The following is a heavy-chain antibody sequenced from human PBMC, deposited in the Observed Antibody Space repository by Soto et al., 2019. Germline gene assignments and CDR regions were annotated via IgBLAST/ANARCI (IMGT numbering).Heavy chain of an antibody. D-gene: IGHD6-13*01. CDR2: ISGSGGST. CDR1: GFTFSSYA. Sequence: EVQLLESGGGLVQPGGSLRLSCAASGFTFSSYAMSWVRQAPGKGLEWVSAISGSGGSTYYADSVKGRFTISRDNSKNTLNLEMTTLRAEETAVYYCAYSSTPFDYWGQRTLVTVSS. V-gene: IGHV3-23*01. J-gene: IGHJ4*02. CDR3: AYSSTPFDY.